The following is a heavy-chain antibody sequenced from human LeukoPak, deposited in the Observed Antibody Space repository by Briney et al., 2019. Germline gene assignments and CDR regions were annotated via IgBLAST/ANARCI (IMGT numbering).Heavy chain of an antibody. Sequence: GGSLRLSCAASGFTFSSYAMSWVRQAPGKGLEWVSAISGSGGSTYYADSVKGRFTISRDNSKNTLYLQMNSLRAEDTAVYYCAKGELDYYYDSSGYYRGYFDYWGQGTLVTVSS. V-gene: IGHV3-23*01. CDR1: GFTFSSYA. CDR3: AKGELDYYYDSSGYYRGYFDY. D-gene: IGHD3-22*01. CDR2: ISGSGGST. J-gene: IGHJ4*02.